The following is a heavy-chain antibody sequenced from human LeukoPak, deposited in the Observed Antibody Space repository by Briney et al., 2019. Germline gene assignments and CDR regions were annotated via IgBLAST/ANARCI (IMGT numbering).Heavy chain of an antibody. Sequence: GGSLRLSCAASGFTLSSDWMHWVRQAPGKGLVWVSRIKSDGRTNYADSVKGRFTISRDNAKNTVSLQMNSLRAEGTGVYYCARAPSEIGGYYPEYFRHWGQGTLVIVSS. CDR1: GFTLSSDW. D-gene: IGHD3-22*01. CDR3: ARAPSEIGGYYPEYFRH. CDR2: IKSDGRT. J-gene: IGHJ1*01. V-gene: IGHV3-74*01.